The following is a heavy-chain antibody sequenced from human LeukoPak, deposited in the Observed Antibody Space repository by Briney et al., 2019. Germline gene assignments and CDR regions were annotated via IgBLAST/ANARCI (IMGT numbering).Heavy chain of an antibody. CDR2: IRADGSNK. D-gene: IGHD6-25*01. CDR1: RFSFSGFG. Sequence: GGSLRLSCAASRFSFSGFGMHWVRQAPGRGLEWVSFIRADGSNKWYVDSVKGRFIISRDNSKNTLYLQMNSLRAEDTAVYYCARGPPWYFDLWGRGTLVTVSS. CDR3: ARGPPWYFDL. V-gene: IGHV3-30*02. J-gene: IGHJ2*01.